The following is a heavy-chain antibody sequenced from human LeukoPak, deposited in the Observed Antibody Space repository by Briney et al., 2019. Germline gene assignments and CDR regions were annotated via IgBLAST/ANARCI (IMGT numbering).Heavy chain of an antibody. Sequence: SETLSLTCTVSGGSISSYYWSWIRQPPGKGLEWIGCIYYSGSIDYNPSLKSRVTISVDTSKNQFSLKLSSVTAADTAVYFCARQFGDYERYFDYWGQGTLVTVSS. CDR1: GGSISSYY. CDR2: IYYSGSI. J-gene: IGHJ4*02. CDR3: ARQFGDYERYFDY. D-gene: IGHD4-17*01. V-gene: IGHV4-59*01.